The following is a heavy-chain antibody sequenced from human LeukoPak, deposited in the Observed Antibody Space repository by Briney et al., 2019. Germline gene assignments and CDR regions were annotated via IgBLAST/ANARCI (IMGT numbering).Heavy chain of an antibody. CDR3: ARKGPANYYYYYMDA. Sequence: ASVKVSCKASGYTFTSYDINWVRQATGQGPEWMGWMNPNSGNTGYAQKFQGRVTMTRNTSISTAYMELSSLRSEDTAVYFCARKGPANYYYYYMDAWGKGTTVTVSS. CDR1: GYTFTSYD. D-gene: IGHD2-2*01. CDR2: MNPNSGNT. J-gene: IGHJ6*03. V-gene: IGHV1-8*01.